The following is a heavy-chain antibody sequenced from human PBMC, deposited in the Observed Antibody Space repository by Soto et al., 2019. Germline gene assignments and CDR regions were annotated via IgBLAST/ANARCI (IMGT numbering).Heavy chain of an antibody. Sequence: QLLESGPGLVKPSETLSLTCTVSGGSISSSSYYWGWIRQPPGKGLEWIGSIYYSGSTYYNPSLKSRVTISVDTSKNQFSLKLSSVTAADTAVYYCARSTGAWYGYCISTSCYAPPRFDYWGQGTLVTVSS. CDR1: GGSISSSSYY. CDR3: ARSTGAWYGYCISTSCYAPPRFDY. D-gene: IGHD2-2*03. J-gene: IGHJ4*02. V-gene: IGHV4-39*01. CDR2: IYYSGST.